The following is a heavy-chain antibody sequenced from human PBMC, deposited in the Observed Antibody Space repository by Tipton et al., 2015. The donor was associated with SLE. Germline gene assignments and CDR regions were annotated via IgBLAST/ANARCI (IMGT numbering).Heavy chain of an antibody. J-gene: IGHJ6*02. D-gene: IGHD3-3*01. CDR3: ARLADFGMDV. CDR2: VYHSGST. Sequence: TLSLTCTISGGSISDHCWSWIRKPPGKGLEWIGYVYHSGSTNYNPSLKGRVTISVDKSKKQYFLNLSSVTAADTAVYYCARLADFGMDVWGQGTTVSVSS. CDR1: GGSISDHC. V-gene: IGHV4-59*11.